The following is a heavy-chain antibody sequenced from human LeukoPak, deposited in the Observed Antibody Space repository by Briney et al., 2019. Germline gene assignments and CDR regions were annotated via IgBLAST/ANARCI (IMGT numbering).Heavy chain of an antibody. V-gene: IGHV3-30*03. CDR3: LPDWFDP. CDR2: ISYDGSNK. Sequence: PGRSLRLSCEASGFTFSSYGMHWVRQAPGKGLEWVAVISYDGSNKYYADSVKGRFTISRDNSKNTLYLQMNSLRTEDTAVYYCLPDWFDPWGQGTLVTVSS. J-gene: IGHJ5*02. CDR1: GFTFSSYG.